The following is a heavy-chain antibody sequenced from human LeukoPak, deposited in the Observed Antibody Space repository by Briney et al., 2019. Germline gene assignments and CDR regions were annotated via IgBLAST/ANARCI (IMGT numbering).Heavy chain of an antibody. Sequence: GASVKVSCKASGYTFTGYYMHWVRQAPGQGLEWMGGIIPIFGTANYAQKLQGRVTITTDESTSTAYMELSSLRSEDTAVYYCARVITGTIDVSWFDPWGQGTLVTVSS. CDR3: ARVITGTIDVSWFDP. D-gene: IGHD1-7*01. CDR1: GYTFTGYY. J-gene: IGHJ5*02. CDR2: IIPIFGTA. V-gene: IGHV1-69*05.